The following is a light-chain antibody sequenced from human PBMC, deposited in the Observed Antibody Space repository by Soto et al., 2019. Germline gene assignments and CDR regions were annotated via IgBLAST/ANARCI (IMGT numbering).Light chain of an antibody. V-gene: IGKV3-11*01. CDR2: DAS. CDR1: QSVDTY. J-gene: IGKJ2*01. CDR3: QQRNSWPT. Sequence: EIVLTQSPATLSLSPGERATLSCRASQSVDTYLAWYQQKPGQPPRLLIRDASNRATGVPARFSGSGSGTYFTLTISNVEPEDFAVYFCQQRNSWPTFGQGTKLEIK.